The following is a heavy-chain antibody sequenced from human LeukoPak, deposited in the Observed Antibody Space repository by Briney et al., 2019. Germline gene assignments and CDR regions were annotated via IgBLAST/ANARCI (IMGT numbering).Heavy chain of an antibody. Sequence: PSETLSLTCAVYGGSFSGYYWSWIRQPPGKGLEWIGEINQSGSTNYSPSLKSRVTISVDTSKNQFPLKLSSVSGADTAVYYCARGGGRYCSSTSCYVGYCGQGTLVTVSS. D-gene: IGHD2-2*01. CDR3: ARGGGRYCSSTSCYVGY. CDR2: INQSGST. CDR1: GGSFSGYY. V-gene: IGHV4-34*01. J-gene: IGHJ4*02.